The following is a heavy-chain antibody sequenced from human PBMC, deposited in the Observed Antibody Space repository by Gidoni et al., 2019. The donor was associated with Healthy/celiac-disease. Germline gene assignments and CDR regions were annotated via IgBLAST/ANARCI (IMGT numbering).Heavy chain of an antibody. J-gene: IGHJ5*02. V-gene: IGHV2-5*02. CDR3: AHSYYDFWSGYDVWFDP. Sequence: QITLKESGPTLVKPTQTLTLTCTFSGFSLSTSGVGVGWLRQPPGKALEWLALIYWDDDKRYSPSLKSRLTITKDTSKNQVVLTMTNMDPVDTATYYCAHSYYDFWSGYDVWFDPWGQGTLVTVSS. CDR1: GFSLSTSGVG. D-gene: IGHD3-3*01. CDR2: IYWDDDK.